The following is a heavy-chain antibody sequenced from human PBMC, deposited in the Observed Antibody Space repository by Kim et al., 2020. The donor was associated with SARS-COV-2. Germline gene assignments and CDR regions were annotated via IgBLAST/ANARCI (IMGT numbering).Heavy chain of an antibody. CDR2: ISSSTNYI. V-gene: IGHV3-21*01. Sequence: GGSLRLSCAASGFTFSRYSMTWVRQAPGKGLEWVSFISSSTNYIYYADSVKGRFTISRDNAKNSLYLQMNSLRAEDTAVYYCAREEFDLWGQGTLLIVSS. J-gene: IGHJ5*02. CDR3: AREEFDL. CDR1: GFTFSRYS.